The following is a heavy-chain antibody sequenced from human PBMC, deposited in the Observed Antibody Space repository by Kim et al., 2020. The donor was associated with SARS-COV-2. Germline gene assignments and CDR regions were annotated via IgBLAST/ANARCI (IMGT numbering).Heavy chain of an antibody. Sequence: ASVKVSCKASGDTFTSYDINWVRQATGQGLEWMGWMNPNSGNTGYAQKVQGRGTMTRNTSISTAYMELSSLRSEDTAVYYCARGPYYDSSGYLFDYWGQGTLVTVSS. V-gene: IGHV1-8*01. CDR2: MNPNSGNT. CDR1: GDTFTSYD. D-gene: IGHD3-22*01. CDR3: ARGPYYDSSGYLFDY. J-gene: IGHJ4*02.